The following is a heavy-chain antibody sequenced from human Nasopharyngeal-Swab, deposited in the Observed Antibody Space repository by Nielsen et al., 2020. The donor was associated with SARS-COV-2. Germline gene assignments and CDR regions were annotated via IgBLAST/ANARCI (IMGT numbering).Heavy chain of an antibody. CDR1: GFTFSTYA. Sequence: GESLKISCAASGFTFSTYAMYWVRQPPAKGLEWVSIIRGSGGSTYYADSVKGRFTISRDNSKNTLYLQMSSLRAEDTAIYYCAKDLGVESPLWFDYWGQGTLLTVSS. D-gene: IGHD4-23*01. V-gene: IGHV3-23*01. CDR3: AKDLGVESPLWFDY. J-gene: IGHJ4*02. CDR2: IRGSGGST.